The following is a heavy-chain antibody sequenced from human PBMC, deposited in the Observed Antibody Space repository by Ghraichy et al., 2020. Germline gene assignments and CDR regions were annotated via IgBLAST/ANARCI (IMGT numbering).Heavy chain of an antibody. D-gene: IGHD3-10*01. V-gene: IGHV1-46*01. Sequence: ASGKVSCKASGYTFTSYYMHWGRQAPGQGLEWMIIINPSGGSTSYAQKFQGRVTMTRDTSTSTVYMELSSLRSEDTAVYYCARDPAGAGTNDAFDIWGQGTMVTVSA. J-gene: IGHJ3*02. CDR3: ARDPAGAGTNDAFDI. CDR2: INPSGGST. CDR1: GYTFTSYY.